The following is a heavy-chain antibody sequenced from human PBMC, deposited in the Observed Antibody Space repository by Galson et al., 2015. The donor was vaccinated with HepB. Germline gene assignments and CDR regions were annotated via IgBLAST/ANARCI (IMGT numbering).Heavy chain of an antibody. D-gene: IGHD6-6*01. CDR1: GFTFSSYS. CDR2: ISSSSSYI. V-gene: IGHV3-21*01. Sequence: SLRLSCAASGFTFSSYSMNWVRQAPGKGLEWVSSISSSSSYIYYADSVKGRFTISRDNAKNSLYLQMNSLRAEDTAVYYCARDQSIAARLSAFDIWGQGTMVTVSS. J-gene: IGHJ3*02. CDR3: ARDQSIAARLSAFDI.